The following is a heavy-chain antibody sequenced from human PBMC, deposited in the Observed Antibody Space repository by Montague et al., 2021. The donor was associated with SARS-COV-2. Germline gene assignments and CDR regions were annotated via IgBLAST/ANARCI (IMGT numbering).Heavy chain of an antibody. CDR2: ISQSGNT. Sequence: SETLSLTCAVSGGSFSRYYWSWIRQPPGKGLEWIGEISQSGNTKYNPSLQSRVSISLDTFRNQFSLKVSSVTAVDTAVYYCARSPCSSTSCYAGWFDPWGQGTLVTVSS. CDR1: GGSFSRYY. CDR3: ARSPCSSTSCYAGWFDP. D-gene: IGHD2-2*01. V-gene: IGHV4-34*01. J-gene: IGHJ5*02.